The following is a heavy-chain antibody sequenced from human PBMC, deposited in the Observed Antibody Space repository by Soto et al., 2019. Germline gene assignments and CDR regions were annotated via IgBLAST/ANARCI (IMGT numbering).Heavy chain of an antibody. J-gene: IGHJ4*02. CDR1: GFTFSSCA. D-gene: IGHD6-13*01. CDR3: APTTAGTFDY. V-gene: IGHV3-23*01. CDR2: ISGSGVST. Sequence: PGGSLRLSCAASGFTFSSCAMNWVRQAPGKGLEWVSTISGSGVSTYYADSVKGRFTISRDNSKNMMFLEMNSLRAEDTAVYYCAPTTAGTFDYWGQGTLVTVSS.